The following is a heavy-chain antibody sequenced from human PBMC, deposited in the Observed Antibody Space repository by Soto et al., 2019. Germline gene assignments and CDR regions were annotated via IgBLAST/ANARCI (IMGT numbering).Heavy chain of an antibody. CDR2: ISSSSSYI. D-gene: IGHD3-22*01. CDR1: GFTFSSYS. Sequence: GGSLRLSCAASGFTFSSYSMNWVRQAPGKGLEWVSSISSSSSYIYYADSVKGRFTISRDNAKNSLYLQMNSLRAEDTAVYYCARDTYYYDSSGYSSLDYWGQGTLVTVSS. J-gene: IGHJ4*02. V-gene: IGHV3-21*01. CDR3: ARDTYYYDSSGYSSLDY.